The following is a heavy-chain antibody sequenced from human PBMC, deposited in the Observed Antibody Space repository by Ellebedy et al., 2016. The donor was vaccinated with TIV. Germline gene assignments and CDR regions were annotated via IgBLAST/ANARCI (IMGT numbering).Heavy chain of an antibody. Sequence: SETLSLTXTVSGVSISSYHWSWIRQPAGKGLEWIGRIYNSGSTNYNPSLMSRVTISLDTSKNQFSLKMTSVSAADTAVYYCARDRGDYDTAWFDPWGQGILVIVSS. CDR1: GVSISSYH. CDR3: ARDRGDYDTAWFDP. V-gene: IGHV4-4*07. J-gene: IGHJ5*02. CDR2: IYNSGST. D-gene: IGHD3-22*01.